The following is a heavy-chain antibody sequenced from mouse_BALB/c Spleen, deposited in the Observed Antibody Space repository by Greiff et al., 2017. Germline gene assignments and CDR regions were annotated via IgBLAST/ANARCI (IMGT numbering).Heavy chain of an antibody. J-gene: IGHJ4*01. CDR1: GFTFNTYA. CDR2: IRSKSNNYAT. Sequence: DAGGGLVQPKGSLKLSCAASGFTFNTYAMNWVRQAPGKGLEWVARIRSKSNNYATYYADSVKDRFTISRDDSQSMLYLQMNNLKTEDTAMYYCVRRYYGYAMDYWGQGTSVTVSS. CDR3: VRRYYGYAMDY. D-gene: IGHD1-1*01. V-gene: IGHV10-1*02.